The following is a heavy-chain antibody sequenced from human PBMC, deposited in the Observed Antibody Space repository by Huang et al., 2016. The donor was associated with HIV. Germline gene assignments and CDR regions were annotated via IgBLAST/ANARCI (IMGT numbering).Heavy chain of an antibody. CDR2: ITGDSGRV. D-gene: IGHD1-1*01. CDR3: AHLPGPSSPWTDY. V-gene: IGHV3-9*01. J-gene: IGHJ4*02. Sequence: EVHLVESGGGLVKPGRSPRLSCGASGFTFDDFSMHWVRQRPGTGLGCGSGITGDSGRVFYAASAKGPFTISRDNAKNSLYLQMNSLRVEDTALYYCAHLPGPSSPWTDYWGQGTLVTVSS. CDR1: GFTFDDFS.